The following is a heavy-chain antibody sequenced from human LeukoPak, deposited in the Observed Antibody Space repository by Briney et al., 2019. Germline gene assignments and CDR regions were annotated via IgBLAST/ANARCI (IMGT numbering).Heavy chain of an antibody. V-gene: IGHV4-30-4*01. CDR2: IYYRGST. CDR1: GGSISSADCF. CDR3: ARDLHGSGPYRYFDY. D-gene: IGHD3-10*01. Sequence: SQTLSLTCTVSGGSISSADCFWSWIRQPPGKGLEWLGHIYYRGSTHYSPSLKSRLTISVDTSKNQFSLKLSSVTVADTAVYFCARDLHGSGPYRYFDYWGQGALVTVSS. J-gene: IGHJ4*02.